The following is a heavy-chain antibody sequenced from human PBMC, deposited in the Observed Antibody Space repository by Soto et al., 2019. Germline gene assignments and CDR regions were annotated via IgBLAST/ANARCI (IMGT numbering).Heavy chain of an antibody. CDR3: AHRYRKRFDP. V-gene: IGHV2-5*02. D-gene: IGHD3-16*02. CDR2: IYWDDDK. CDR1: XXXXXXXXXX. Sequence: QITLKESGPALVKPTQTLTLTCTLSXXXXXXXXXXXXWIRQTPGKAREWLAIIYWDDDKLYNPSLNNRLTXXXXXXXXQVXXTXXNMXRVXTGTYYCAHRYRKRFDPWGQGIHVTVSS. J-gene: IGHJ5*02.